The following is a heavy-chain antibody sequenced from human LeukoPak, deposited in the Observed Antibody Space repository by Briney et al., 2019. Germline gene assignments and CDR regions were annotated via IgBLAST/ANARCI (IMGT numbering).Heavy chain of an antibody. J-gene: IGHJ4*02. V-gene: IGHV1-2*02. CDR1: GYTFICYY. CDR2: INPNSGGT. CDR3: AIYVVRGGFDY. D-gene: IGHD3-10*01. Sequence: ASVKVSCKASGYTFICYYMHWVRQAPGQGLEWMGWINPNSGGTNYAQKFQGRVTMTRDTSISTAYMELSRLRYDDTAVYYCAIYVVRGGFDYWGQGTLVTVSS.